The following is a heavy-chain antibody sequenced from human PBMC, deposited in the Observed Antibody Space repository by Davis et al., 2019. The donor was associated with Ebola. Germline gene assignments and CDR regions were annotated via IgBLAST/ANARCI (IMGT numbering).Heavy chain of an antibody. Sequence: GESLKISCAVSGFPVSDNYMTWVRQGPGKGLEWLSVIYRGDTNYADSVKGRFSISKDNSKNTVFLQMNTLRPEDTAIYYCASLYCSGGSCYFDVWGQGTLVTVSS. J-gene: IGHJ4*02. CDR1: GFPVSDNY. CDR3: ASLYCSGGSCYFDV. V-gene: IGHV3-53*01. CDR2: IYRGDT. D-gene: IGHD2-15*01.